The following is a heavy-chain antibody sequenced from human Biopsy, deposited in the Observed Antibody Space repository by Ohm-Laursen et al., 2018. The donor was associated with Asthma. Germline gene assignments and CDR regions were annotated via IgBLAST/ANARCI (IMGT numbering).Heavy chain of an antibody. V-gene: IGHV1-69*13. CDR3: ARCQVGYSSGWSLLLKKIYYSGMDV. CDR2: IMTVFGTT. J-gene: IGHJ6*02. CDR1: GGTFSNFA. D-gene: IGHD6-19*01. Sequence: SVRVSCKAPGGTFSNFAISWVRQAPGQGPEWLGGIMTVFGTTNYAQKFQGRVTITADESTSTAYMEVTSLRSEDTAIYYCARCQVGYSSGWSLLLKKIYYSGMDVWGQGTAVTVSS.